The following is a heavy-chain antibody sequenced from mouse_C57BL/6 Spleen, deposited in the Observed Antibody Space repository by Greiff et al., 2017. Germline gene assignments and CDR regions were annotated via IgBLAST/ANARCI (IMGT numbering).Heavy chain of an antibody. CDR1: GFPFSSFG. Sequence: EVKLVESGGDLVKPGGSLKLSCAASGFPFSSFGMSWVRQTPAKRLEWVATISSGGSYTYYPDSVKGRFPISRDNAKNTLYLQMSSLKSEDTAMYYCARLRPFDYWGQGTTLTVSS. V-gene: IGHV5-6*01. J-gene: IGHJ2*01. CDR3: ARLRPFDY. CDR2: ISSGGSYT.